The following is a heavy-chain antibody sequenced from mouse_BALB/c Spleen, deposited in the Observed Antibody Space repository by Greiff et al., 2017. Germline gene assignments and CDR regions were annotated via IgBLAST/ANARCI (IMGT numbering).Heavy chain of an antibody. CDR2: IYPGSGST. V-gene: IGHV1S22*01. J-gene: IGHJ3*01. CDR1: GYTFTSYW. Sequence: LQQPGSELVRPGASVKLSCKASGYTFTSYWMHWVKQRPGQGLEWIGNIYPGSGSTNYYEKFKSKATLTVDTSSSTAYMQLSSLTSEDSAVYYCTRPSTAWFAYWGQGTLVTVSA. D-gene: IGHD1-1*01. CDR3: TRPSTAWFAY.